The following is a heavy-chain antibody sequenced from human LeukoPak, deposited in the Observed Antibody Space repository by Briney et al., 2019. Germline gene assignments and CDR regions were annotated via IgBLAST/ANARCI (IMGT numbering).Heavy chain of an antibody. Sequence: GGSLRLSCAASAFTFSSYGMSWVRQAPGKGPEWISYISSISRVIYYADSVKGRFTISRDNAKNSLYLQMNSLRAEDTAVYYCAKEGTTVTTSPFDYWGQGTLVTVSS. CDR1: AFTFSSYG. CDR2: ISSISRVI. D-gene: IGHD4-17*01. J-gene: IGHJ4*02. V-gene: IGHV3-48*01. CDR3: AKEGTTVTTSPFDY.